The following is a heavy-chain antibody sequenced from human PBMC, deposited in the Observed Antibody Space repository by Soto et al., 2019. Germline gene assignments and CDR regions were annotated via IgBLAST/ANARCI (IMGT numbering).Heavy chain of an antibody. CDR2: IYNGGNT. V-gene: IGHV4-4*07. CDR1: GGSISSYY. D-gene: IGHD3-10*01. Sequence: SETLSLTCTVSGGSISSYYWSWIRQSAGKGLEWIGRIYNGGNTQYNPSLKSRVTMSADTSKNQFSLRLNSVTAADTAVYYCARDGSDSYGLDVWGQGSTVTVSS. CDR3: ARDGSDSYGLDV. J-gene: IGHJ6*02.